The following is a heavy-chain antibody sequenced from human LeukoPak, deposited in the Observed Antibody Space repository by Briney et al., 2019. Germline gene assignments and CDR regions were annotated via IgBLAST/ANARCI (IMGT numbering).Heavy chain of an antibody. Sequence: GGSLRLSCAASGFTFSGYGMHWVRQAPAKGLAWVAVIWYDGSNKYYADSVKGRFTISRDNSKNTLYLQMNSLRAEDTAVYYCAREEDIVVVPAAMFGYWGQGTLVTVSS. J-gene: IGHJ4*02. CDR1: GFTFSGYG. CDR2: IWYDGSNK. V-gene: IGHV3-33*01. CDR3: AREEDIVVVPAAMFGY. D-gene: IGHD2-2*01.